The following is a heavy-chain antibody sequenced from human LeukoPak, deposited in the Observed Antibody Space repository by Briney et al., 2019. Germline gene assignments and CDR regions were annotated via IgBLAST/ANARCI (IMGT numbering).Heavy chain of an antibody. CDR3: AETPFVGSSGYYYYFDY. D-gene: IGHD3-22*01. V-gene: IGHV1-69*05. CDR2: IIPIFGTA. Sequence: SVKVSCKASGGTFSSYAISWVRQAPGQGLEWMGGIIPIFGTANYAQKFQGRVTITTDESTSTAYMELSSLRSEDTAVFYCAETPFVGSSGYYYYFDYWGQGTLVTVSS. J-gene: IGHJ4*02. CDR1: GGTFSSYA.